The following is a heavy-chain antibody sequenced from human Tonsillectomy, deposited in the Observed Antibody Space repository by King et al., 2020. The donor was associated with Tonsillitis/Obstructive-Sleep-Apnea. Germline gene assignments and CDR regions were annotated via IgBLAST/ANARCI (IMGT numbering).Heavy chain of an antibody. CDR3: ARGYCTNGVCYPSYYYYMDV. CDR2: INHSGST. J-gene: IGHJ6*03. CDR1: GGSFSGYY. V-gene: IGHV4-34*01. Sequence: VQIQQWGAGLLKPSETLSLTCAVYGGSFSGYYWSWIRQPPGKGLEWIGEINHSGSTNYNPSLKSRVTISVDTSKNQFSLKLSSVTAADTAVYYCARGYCTNGVCYPSYYYYMDVWGKGTTVTVSS. D-gene: IGHD2-8*01.